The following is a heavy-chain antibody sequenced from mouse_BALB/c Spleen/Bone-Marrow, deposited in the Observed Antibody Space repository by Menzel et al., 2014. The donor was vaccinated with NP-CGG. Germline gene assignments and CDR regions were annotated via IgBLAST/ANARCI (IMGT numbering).Heavy chain of an antibody. D-gene: IGHD1-2*01. CDR2: INPSNGRT. V-gene: IGHV1S81*02. CDR3: AREAYYGPDY. J-gene: IGHJ2*01. Sequence: QVQLQQPGAELVKPGASVKLSCKASGYTFTRYWMEWVKQRPGQGLEWIGEINPSNGRTNYNEKFKSKATLTVDKSSSTVYMQPSSLTSEDSAVYYCAREAYYGPDYWGQGTTLTVSS. CDR1: GYTFTRYW.